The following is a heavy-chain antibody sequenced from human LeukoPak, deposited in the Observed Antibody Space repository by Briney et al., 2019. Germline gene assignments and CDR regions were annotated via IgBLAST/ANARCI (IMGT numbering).Heavy chain of an antibody. CDR2: ISAYNGHT. Sequence: ASVKVSCKASGYTFTSYGLTWVRQAPGQGLEWMGWISAYNGHTKYPQKLQGRVTMTTDTSTSTACMELRSLRSDDTAVYYCARGFPPRRNYDSSGYYSYYFDYWGQGTLVTVSS. V-gene: IGHV1-18*01. CDR3: ARGFPPRRNYDSSGYYSYYFDY. CDR1: GYTFTSYG. D-gene: IGHD3-22*01. J-gene: IGHJ4*02.